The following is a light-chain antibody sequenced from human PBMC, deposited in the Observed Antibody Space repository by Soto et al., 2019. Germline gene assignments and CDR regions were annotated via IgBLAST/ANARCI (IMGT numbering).Light chain of an antibody. CDR2: LEGTGSY. CDR3: ETWASNTWV. Sequence: QSVLTQSSSASASLGSSVKLTCTLSSDHSNYLIAWHQQQPGKAPRFLMKLEGTGSYNTGSGVPDRFSGSSSGADRCLTISNLQFEDEADYYCETWASNTWVFGGGTKLTVL. J-gene: IGLJ3*02. V-gene: IGLV4-60*02. CDR1: SDHSNYL.